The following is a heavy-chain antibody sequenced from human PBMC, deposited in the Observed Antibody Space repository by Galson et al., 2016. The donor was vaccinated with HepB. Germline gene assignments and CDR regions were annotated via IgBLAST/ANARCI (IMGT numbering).Heavy chain of an antibody. CDR3: AREIMVSGRKVLDH. J-gene: IGHJ4*01. CDR2: ISDYNGNT. Sequence: SCKVSGYTFSIHGISWVRQAPGQGLEWMGWISDYNGNTKSAQKVQGRVIMTRDTSTSTAYMELRSLRSDDTAVYYCAREIMVSGRKVLDHWGQGTLVTVSS. V-gene: IGHV1-18*01. D-gene: IGHD5-18*01. CDR1: GYTFSIHG.